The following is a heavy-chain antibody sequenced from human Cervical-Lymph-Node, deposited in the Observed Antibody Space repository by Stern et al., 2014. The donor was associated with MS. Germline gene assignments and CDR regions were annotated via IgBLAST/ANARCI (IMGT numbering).Heavy chain of an antibody. CDR2: IDYSGST. Sequence: QLQLQESGPGLVKPSDTLSLTCTVSGGSISSYYWSWIRQPPGKGLEWIVYIDYSGSTNYNPSLKSRVTISVDTSKNQFSLKLSSVTAADTAVYYCARGATQAFDPWGQGTLVTVSS. CDR1: GGSISSYY. CDR3: ARGATQAFDP. J-gene: IGHJ5*02. V-gene: IGHV4-59*07.